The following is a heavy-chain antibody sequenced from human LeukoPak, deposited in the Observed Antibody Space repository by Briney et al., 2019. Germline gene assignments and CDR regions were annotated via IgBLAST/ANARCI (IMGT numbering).Heavy chain of an antibody. V-gene: IGHV4-39*07. J-gene: IGHJ4*02. CDR1: SGSISTSNYY. CDR2: IFYTGST. CDR3: ASQNTYYYDSSGYYPY. Sequence: PSETLSLTCTVSSGSISTSNYYWGWVRQPPGKALEWIGNIFYTGSTYYSPSLKSRVTISLDTSRNQFSLKLSSVTAADTAVYYCASQNTYYYDSSGYYPYWGQGTLVTVSS. D-gene: IGHD3-22*01.